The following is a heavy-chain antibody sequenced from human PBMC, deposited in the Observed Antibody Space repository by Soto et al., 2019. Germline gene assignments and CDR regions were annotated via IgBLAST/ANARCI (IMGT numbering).Heavy chain of an antibody. J-gene: IGHJ1*01. Sequence: QVQLQESGPGLVKPSETLSLTCTVSGDSISRFYWSWIRQPPGKGLEWLGYISYSGGTNYSPALQSRVTISADTSKNQFSLKLNAVTAADTAVYHCARDDSTGGFAFWGQGALVTVSS. D-gene: IGHD6-19*01. V-gene: IGHV4-59*01. CDR2: ISYSGGT. CDR1: GDSISRFY. CDR3: ARDDSTGGFAF.